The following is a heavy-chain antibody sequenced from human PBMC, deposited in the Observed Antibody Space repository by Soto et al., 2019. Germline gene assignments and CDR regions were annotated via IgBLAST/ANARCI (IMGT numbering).Heavy chain of an antibody. Sequence: QVQLVESGGGVVQPGRSLRLSCAASGFTFSNYGMHWVRQAPGKGLEWVAVIWYDGSNKYYADSVKGRFTISRDNSKNTLYLQMNSLRAEDTAVYYCARERGLVTFDPWGQGTLVTVSS. CDR2: IWYDGSNK. CDR3: ARERGLVTFDP. CDR1: GFTFSNYG. J-gene: IGHJ5*02. D-gene: IGHD3-10*01. V-gene: IGHV3-33*01.